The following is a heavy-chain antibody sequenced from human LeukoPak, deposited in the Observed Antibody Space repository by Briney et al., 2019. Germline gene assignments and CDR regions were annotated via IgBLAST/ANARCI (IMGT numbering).Heavy chain of an antibody. J-gene: IGHJ4*02. CDR1: GGSFSGYY. D-gene: IGHD7-27*01. Sequence: SETLSLTCAVYGGSFSGYYWSWIRQPPGKGLEWIGEINHSGSTNYNPSLKSRVTISVDTSKNQFSLKLSSVTAADTAVYYCARLGTDWGQGTLVTVSS. CDR3: ARLGTD. V-gene: IGHV4-34*01. CDR2: INHSGST.